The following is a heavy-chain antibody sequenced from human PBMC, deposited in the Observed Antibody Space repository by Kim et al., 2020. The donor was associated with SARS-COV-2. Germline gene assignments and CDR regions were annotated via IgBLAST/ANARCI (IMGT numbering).Heavy chain of an antibody. J-gene: IGHJ3*02. D-gene: IGHD6-13*01. CDR2: INPSGGST. V-gene: IGHV1-46*01. Sequence: ASVKVSCKASGYTFTSYYMHWVRQAPGQGLEWMGIINPSGGSTSYAQKFQGRVTMTRDTSTSTVYMELSSLRSEDTAVYYCARDHQGIAASADAFDIWGQGTMVAVSS. CDR1: GYTFTSYY. CDR3: ARDHQGIAASADAFDI.